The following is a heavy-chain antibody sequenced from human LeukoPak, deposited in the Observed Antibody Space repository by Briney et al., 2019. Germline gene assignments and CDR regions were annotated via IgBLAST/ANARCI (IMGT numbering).Heavy chain of an antibody. V-gene: IGHV1-8*01. CDR3: ARGPIAVAEDY. D-gene: IGHD6-19*01. J-gene: IGHJ4*02. CDR2: MNPNSGNT. CDR1: GYTFTSYD. Sequence: ASVKLSCKASGYTFTSYDINWVRQATGQGREWMGWMNPNSGNTGYAQKCQGRVTMTRNTSISTAYMELSSMRSEDTAVYYCARGPIAVAEDYWGQGTLVTVSS.